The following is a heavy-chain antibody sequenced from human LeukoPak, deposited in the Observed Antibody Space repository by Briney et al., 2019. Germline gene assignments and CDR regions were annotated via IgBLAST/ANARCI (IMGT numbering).Heavy chain of an antibody. J-gene: IGHJ6*03. CDR2: INPSDGAT. D-gene: IGHD3-3*01. CDR3: ARGQRGGMSGNLGGLFASYYTYYYMEV. CDR1: GYTFTMYY. V-gene: IGHV1-46*01. Sequence: ASVKVSCKASGYTFTMYYIHWVRQAPGQGLEWMGMINPSDGATTYAQRFQGRVTMTRDMSTTTVYMDLRSLRSEDTAVYFCARGQRGGMSGNLGGLFASYYTYYYMEVWGRGTTVTVSS.